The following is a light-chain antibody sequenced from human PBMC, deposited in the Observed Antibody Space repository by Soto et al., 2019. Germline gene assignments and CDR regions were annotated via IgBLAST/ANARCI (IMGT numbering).Light chain of an antibody. Sequence: QSALTQPRSVSGSPGQSVTISCTGTSSYVGGYNYVSWYQQHPGKAPKLIIYDVVKRPSGVPDHFSGSKSGNTASLTISGLQAEDEADYYCCSYAGNYIYVFGTGTKVTVL. J-gene: IGLJ1*01. CDR2: DVV. CDR1: SSYVGGYNY. CDR3: CSYAGNYIYV. V-gene: IGLV2-11*01.